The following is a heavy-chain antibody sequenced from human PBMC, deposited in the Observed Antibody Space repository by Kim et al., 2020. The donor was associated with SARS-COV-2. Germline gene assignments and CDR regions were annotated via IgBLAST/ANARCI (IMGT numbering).Heavy chain of an antibody. Sequence: YADSVKGRFTSSRDNAKNSLYLKMNSLRAEDTAVYYCARGSWGSSPFDYWGQGTLVTVSS. V-gene: IGHV3-21*01. CDR3: ARGSWGSSPFDY. J-gene: IGHJ4*02. D-gene: IGHD6-13*01.